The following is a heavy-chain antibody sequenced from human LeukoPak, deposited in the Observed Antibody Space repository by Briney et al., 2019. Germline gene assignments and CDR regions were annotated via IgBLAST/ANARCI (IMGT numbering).Heavy chain of an antibody. Sequence: SETLSLTCTVSGGSISSYYWGWIRQPPGKGLEWIGSIYYSGSTYYNPSLKSRVTISVDTSKNQFSLKLSSVTAADTVVYYCARQSTFGYFDYWGQGTLVTVSS. CDR3: ARQSTFGYFDY. CDR1: GGSISSYY. V-gene: IGHV4-39*01. J-gene: IGHJ4*02. D-gene: IGHD3-16*01. CDR2: IYYSGST.